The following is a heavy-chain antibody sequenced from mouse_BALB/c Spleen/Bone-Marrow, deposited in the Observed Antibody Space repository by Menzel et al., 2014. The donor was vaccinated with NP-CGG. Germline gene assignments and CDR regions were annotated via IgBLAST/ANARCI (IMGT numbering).Heavy chain of an antibody. D-gene: IGHD3-2*02. CDR3: ARVTSSAVGAMDY. CDR1: GFSLTNYG. J-gene: IGHJ4*01. V-gene: IGHV2-9*02. Sequence: VKLQESGPGLVAPSQSLSITCTVSGFSLTNYGVHWVRQPPGKGLEWLGVIWADGSTNYNSALMSRLSISKDNSKSQVFLKMISLQTDDTAMYYCARVTSSAVGAMDYWGQGTSVTVSS. CDR2: IWADGST.